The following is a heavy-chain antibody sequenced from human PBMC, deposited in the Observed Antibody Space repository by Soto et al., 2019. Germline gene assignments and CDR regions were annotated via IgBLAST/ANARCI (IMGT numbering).Heavy chain of an antibody. CDR2: ISSSSSTI. Sequence: PGGSLRLSCAASGFTFSDYYMSWIRQAPGKGLEWVSYISSSSSTIYYADSVKGRFTISRDNAKNSLYLQMNSLRDEDTAVYYCARDSGLLRFGELLPSQVNWFDPWGQGTLVTVSS. V-gene: IGHV3-11*04. D-gene: IGHD3-10*01. J-gene: IGHJ5*02. CDR1: GFTFSDYY. CDR3: ARDSGLLRFGELLPSQVNWFDP.